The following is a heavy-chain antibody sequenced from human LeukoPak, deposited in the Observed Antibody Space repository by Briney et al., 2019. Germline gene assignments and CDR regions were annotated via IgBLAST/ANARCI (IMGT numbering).Heavy chain of an antibody. D-gene: IGHD5-18*01. CDR1: GGTFSSYA. J-gene: IGHJ6*03. Sequence: ASVKVSCKASGGTFSSYAISWVRQAPGQGLEWMGGIIPIFGTANYAQKFQGRVTITADESTSTAYMELSSLRSEDTAVYYCARTHGYSYGPGGYYYYYMDVWGKGTTVTVSS. CDR2: IIPIFGTA. CDR3: ARTHGYSYGPGGYYYYYMDV. V-gene: IGHV1-69*13.